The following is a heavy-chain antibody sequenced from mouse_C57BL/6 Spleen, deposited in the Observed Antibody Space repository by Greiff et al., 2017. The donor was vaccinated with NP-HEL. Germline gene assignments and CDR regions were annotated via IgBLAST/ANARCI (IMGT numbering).Heavy chain of an antibody. J-gene: IGHJ4*01. Sequence: LVESGGGLVKPGGSLKLSCAASGFTFSSYAMSWVRQTPEKRLEWVATISDGGSYTYYPDNVKGRFTISRDNAKNNLYLQMSHLKSEDTAMYYCASTTVGDYAMDYWGQGTSVTVSS. CDR3: ASTTVGDYAMDY. CDR2: ISDGGSYT. V-gene: IGHV5-4*01. CDR1: GFTFSSYA. D-gene: IGHD1-1*01.